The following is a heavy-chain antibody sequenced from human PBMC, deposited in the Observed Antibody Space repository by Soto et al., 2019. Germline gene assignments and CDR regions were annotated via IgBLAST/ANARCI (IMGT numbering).Heavy chain of an antibody. CDR3: AKEFHSWNYFDY. D-gene: IGHD1-20*01. CDR1: GFTFSSSG. Sequence: HGGSLRLSCAASGFTFSSSGMHWVRQAPGKVLEWVAVISYDGSNKFYADSVKGRFTISRDNFRNTLYLQMNSLRAEDTAVYYCAKEFHSWNYFDYWGQGXLVTVYS. V-gene: IGHV3-30*18. CDR2: ISYDGSNK. J-gene: IGHJ4*02.